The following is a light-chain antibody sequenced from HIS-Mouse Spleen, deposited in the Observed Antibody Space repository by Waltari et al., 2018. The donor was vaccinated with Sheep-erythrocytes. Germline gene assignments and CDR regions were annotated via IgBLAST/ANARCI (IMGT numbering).Light chain of an antibody. CDR1: RSSVGGYNY. CDR3: CSYAGSSTPWV. Sequence: QSALTQPRSVSGSPGQSVTIPCTGTRSSVGGYNYVSWYQQHPGKAPKLMIYDVSKRPSGVPDRFSGSKSGNTASLTISGLQAEDEADYYCCSYAGSSTPWVFGGGTKLTVL. V-gene: IGLV2-11*01. J-gene: IGLJ3*02. CDR2: DVS.